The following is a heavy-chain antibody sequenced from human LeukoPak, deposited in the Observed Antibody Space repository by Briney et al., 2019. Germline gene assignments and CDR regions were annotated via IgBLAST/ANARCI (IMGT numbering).Heavy chain of an antibody. CDR2: ISWNSGSI. Sequence: GGSLRLSCAASGFTFDDYAMHWVRQAPGKGLEWVSGISWNSGSIGYADSVKGRFTISRDNAKNSLYLQMNSLRAEDTALYYCAKDASSSWSWGQGTLVTVSS. CDR1: GFTFDDYA. CDR3: AKDASSSWS. V-gene: IGHV3-9*01. D-gene: IGHD6-13*01. J-gene: IGHJ5*02.